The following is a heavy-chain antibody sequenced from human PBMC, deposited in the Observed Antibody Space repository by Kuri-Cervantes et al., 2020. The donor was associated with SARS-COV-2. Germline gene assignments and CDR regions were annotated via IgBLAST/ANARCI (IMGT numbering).Heavy chain of an antibody. D-gene: IGHD6-13*01. CDR1: GGSISSGSYY. Sequence: SETLSLTCTVSGGSISSGSYYWSWIRQPAGKGLEWIGRIYTSGSTNYNPSLKSRVTISVDTSKNQFSLKLSSVTAADTAVYYCARGRRQQLVRGFDYWGQGTLVTVSS. J-gene: IGHJ4*02. CDR3: ARGRRQQLVRGFDY. V-gene: IGHV4-61*02. CDR2: IYTSGST.